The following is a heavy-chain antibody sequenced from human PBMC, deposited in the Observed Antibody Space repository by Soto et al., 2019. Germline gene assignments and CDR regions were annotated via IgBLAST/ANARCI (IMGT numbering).Heavy chain of an antibody. CDR2: ITSDTKTI. CDR3: ARSVEGHFDY. D-gene: IGHD6-19*01. CDR1: GFKFSIYS. V-gene: IGHV3-48*02. J-gene: IGHJ4*02. Sequence: EVQLVESGGALVQPGGSLRLSCVASGFKFSIYSMNWIRQAPRKGLEWSAYITSDTKTIKYADSVKGRFTISRDNAKNSVYLQMNSLSDEDTAVYYCARSVEGHFDYWGQGAVVTVSS.